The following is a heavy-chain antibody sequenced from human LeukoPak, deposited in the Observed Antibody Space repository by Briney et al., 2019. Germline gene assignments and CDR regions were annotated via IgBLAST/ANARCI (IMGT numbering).Heavy chain of an antibody. J-gene: IGHJ4*02. CDR3: GHRVFQGGYWDSGKSDY. D-gene: IGHD2-8*02. Sequence: SGPPLVHLTQPLALTCTFSGVSLPTSAMGVGWARQPPRKSPECHALLYWDNDRHYNPSLRSRLTISKDTSKNQVVLTMTNMDPVDTATYYCGHRVFQGGYWDSGKSDYWGQGTPVTVSS. V-gene: IGHV2-5*02. CDR1: GVSLPTSAMG. CDR2: LYWDNDR.